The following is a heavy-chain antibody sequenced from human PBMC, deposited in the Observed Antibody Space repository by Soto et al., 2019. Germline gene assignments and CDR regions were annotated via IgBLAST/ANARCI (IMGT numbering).Heavy chain of an antibody. D-gene: IGHD3-9*01. Sequence: SVEVSCKASGGTFSSYAISWVRQAPGQGLEWMGGIIPIFGTANYAQKFQGRVTITADESTSTAYMELSSLRSEDTAVYYCARDTTYDILTGYHYPPRWWFDPWGQGTLVTVSS. CDR3: ARDTTYDILTGYHYPPRWWFDP. CDR1: GGTFSSYA. V-gene: IGHV1-69*13. CDR2: IIPIFGTA. J-gene: IGHJ5*02.